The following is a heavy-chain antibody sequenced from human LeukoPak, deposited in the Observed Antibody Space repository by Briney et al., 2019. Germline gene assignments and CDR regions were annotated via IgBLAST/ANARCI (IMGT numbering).Heavy chain of an antibody. CDR2: TYYRSKWSF. V-gene: IGHV6-1*01. Sequence: SQTLSLTCAISGDSIFTNNVAWNWIRQSPSRDLEWLGRTYYRSKWSFDCAVSVKSRITINADTSKNQSSLQLSSVTPEDTAVYYCARGKYTSFDNWGQGTLVTVSS. CDR3: ARGKYTSFDN. CDR1: GDSIFTNNVA. D-gene: IGHD6-6*01. J-gene: IGHJ4*02.